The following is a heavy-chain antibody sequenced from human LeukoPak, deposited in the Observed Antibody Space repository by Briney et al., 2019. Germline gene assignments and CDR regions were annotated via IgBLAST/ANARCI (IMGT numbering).Heavy chain of an antibody. D-gene: IGHD3-22*01. J-gene: IGHJ4*02. Sequence: PSETLSLTCTVSGGSISTYYWSWIRQPPGKGLEWIGYIYYTGSTNYNPSLKSRVTISVDTSKNQFSLKLSSVTAADTAVYYCAKTHYYPQSLQGGEPYYFDYWGQGTLVTVSS. CDR2: IYYTGST. V-gene: IGHV4-59*01. CDR3: AKTHYYPQSLQGGEPYYFDY. CDR1: GGSISTYY.